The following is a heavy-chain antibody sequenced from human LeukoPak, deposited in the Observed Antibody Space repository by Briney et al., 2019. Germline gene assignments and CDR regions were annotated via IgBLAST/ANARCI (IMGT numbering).Heavy chain of an antibody. CDR1: GGSISGSSYY. CDR2: IYYSGST. CDR3: ARRLTQYDCFDP. J-gene: IGHJ5*02. Sequence: SETLSLTCTVSGGSISGSSYYWGWIRQPPGKGLEWIGSIYYSGSTYYNPSLKSRVTISVDTSKNQFSLHLNSVTPEDTAVYYCARRLTQYDCFDPWGQGILVTVSS. V-gene: IGHV4-39*01. D-gene: IGHD2-2*01.